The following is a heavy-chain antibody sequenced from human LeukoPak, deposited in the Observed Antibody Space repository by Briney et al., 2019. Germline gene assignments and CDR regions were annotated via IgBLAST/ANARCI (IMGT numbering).Heavy chain of an antibody. V-gene: IGHV4-30-2*01. Sequence: SETLSLTCAVSGGSISSGGYSWSWIRQPPGKGLEWIGYIYHSGSTYYNPSLKSRVTISVDRSKNQFSLKLSSVTAVDTAVYYCARADYYDSSGYGTWFDPWGQGTLVTVSS. CDR1: GGSISSGGYS. J-gene: IGHJ5*02. D-gene: IGHD3-22*01. CDR3: ARADYYDSSGYGTWFDP. CDR2: IYHSGST.